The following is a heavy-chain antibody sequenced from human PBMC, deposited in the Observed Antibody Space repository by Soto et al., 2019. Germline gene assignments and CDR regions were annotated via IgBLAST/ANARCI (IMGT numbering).Heavy chain of an antibody. V-gene: IGHV3-23*01. D-gene: IGHD1-1*01. J-gene: IGHJ4*01. CDR2: ISCSGGST. CDR3: AKNVTISNYYFDY. Sequence: GGSLRLSCEASGLTFSSYAMSWVRQATGKGLERFSAISCSGGSTYYADSVKGRFTISRDNSKNTLYLQMNILRGEDTAVYYCAKNVTISNYYFDYWGHGTLVTVSS. CDR1: GLTFSSYA.